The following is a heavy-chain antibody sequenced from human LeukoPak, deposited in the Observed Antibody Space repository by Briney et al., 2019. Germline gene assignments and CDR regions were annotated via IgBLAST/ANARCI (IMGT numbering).Heavy chain of an antibody. CDR1: GFTFSSYW. CDR3: VRRRGGSSGSGSNYYYYYYMDV. Sequence: GGSLRLSCAASGFTFSSYWMTWVRQAPGKGLEWVSSFSFNGESTYYADSAKGRFTISRDNSKNTLYLQLNSLRPEDTALYYCVRRRGGSSGSGSNYYYYYYMDVWGNGTAVTVSS. J-gene: IGHJ6*03. V-gene: IGHV3-23*01. CDR2: FSFNGEST. D-gene: IGHD3-10*01.